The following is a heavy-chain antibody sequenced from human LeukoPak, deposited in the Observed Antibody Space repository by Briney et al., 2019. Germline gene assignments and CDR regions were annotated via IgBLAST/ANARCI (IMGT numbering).Heavy chain of an antibody. CDR3: ARGRDRSKAGDH. Sequence: SETLSFTCDVYGGSCDDYYCSWIRQPPGKWLEWIGEIHPSEGFYYNSSLVSRVTISIDPSKTHFSLRLASVTAADTAFYYCARGRDRSKAGDHWGQGSLVTVSS. CDR1: GGSCDDYY. V-gene: IGHV4-34*01. J-gene: IGHJ4*02. D-gene: IGHD5-24*01. CDR2: IHPSEGF.